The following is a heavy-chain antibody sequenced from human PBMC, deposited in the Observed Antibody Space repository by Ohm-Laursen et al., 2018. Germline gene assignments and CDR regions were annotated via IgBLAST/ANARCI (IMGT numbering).Heavy chain of an antibody. J-gene: IGHJ3*02. Sequence: SLRLSCTASGFTFDDYAMHWVRQAPGKGLEWVSGISWNSGSIGYADSVKGRFTISRDNAKNSLYLQMNSLRAEDTALYYCAKDIHSSSWYSPDAFDIWGQGTMVTVSS. CDR3: AKDIHSSSWYSPDAFDI. V-gene: IGHV3-9*01. CDR1: GFTFDDYA. CDR2: ISWNSGSI. D-gene: IGHD6-13*01.